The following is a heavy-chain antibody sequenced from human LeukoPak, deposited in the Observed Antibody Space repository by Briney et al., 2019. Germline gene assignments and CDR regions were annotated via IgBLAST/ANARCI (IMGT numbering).Heavy chain of an antibody. CDR3: AREDNWNPNDAFDI. Sequence: ASVKVSCKASGYTFTGYYMHWVRQAPGQGLEWMGWINPNSGGTNYAQKFQGRVTMTRDTSISTAYMELSRLRSDDTAVYYCAREDNWNPNDAFDIWGQGTMVTVSS. CDR1: GYTFTGYY. J-gene: IGHJ3*02. V-gene: IGHV1-2*02. D-gene: IGHD1-1*01. CDR2: INPNSGGT.